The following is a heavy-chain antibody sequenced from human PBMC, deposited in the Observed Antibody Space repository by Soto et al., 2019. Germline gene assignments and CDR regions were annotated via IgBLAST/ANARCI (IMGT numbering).Heavy chain of an antibody. V-gene: IGHV1-69*05. Sequence: ASVKVSCKASGGTFSSYAISWVRQAPGQGLEWMGGIIPIFGTANYAQKFQGRVTMTTDKPTSTAYMELRSLGSDDTAVYYCARDQPLSSVWFDPWGQGTLVTVSS. CDR2: IIPIFGTA. J-gene: IGHJ5*02. CDR3: ARDQPLSSVWFDP. CDR1: GGTFSSYA.